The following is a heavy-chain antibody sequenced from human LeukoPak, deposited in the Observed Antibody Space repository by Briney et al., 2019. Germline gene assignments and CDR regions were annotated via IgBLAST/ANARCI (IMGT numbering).Heavy chain of an antibody. J-gene: IGHJ5*02. Sequence: SETLSLTCTVSGGSTSSYYWSWIRQPPGKGLEWIGYIHYSGSTNYNPSLKSRVTISVDTSKNQFSLKLSSVTAADTAVYYCARDISTGYCSGGSCSWGWFDPWGQGTLVTV. CDR3: ARDISTGYCSGGSCSWGWFDP. CDR2: IHYSGST. CDR1: GGSTSSYY. V-gene: IGHV4-59*01. D-gene: IGHD2-15*01.